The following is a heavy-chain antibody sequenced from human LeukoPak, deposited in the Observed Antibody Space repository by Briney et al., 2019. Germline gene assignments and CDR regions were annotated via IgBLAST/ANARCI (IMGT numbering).Heavy chain of an antibody. Sequence: GGSLRLSCAASGFTFSSYSMNWVRQAPGKGLEWVSYISSSSSTIYYADSVKGRFTISRDNAKNSLYLQMNSLRAEDTAVYYCASGDFWSGYYRALDYWGQGTLVTVSS. V-gene: IGHV3-48*01. CDR3: ASGDFWSGYYRALDY. D-gene: IGHD3-3*01. CDR2: ISSSSSTI. CDR1: GFTFSSYS. J-gene: IGHJ4*02.